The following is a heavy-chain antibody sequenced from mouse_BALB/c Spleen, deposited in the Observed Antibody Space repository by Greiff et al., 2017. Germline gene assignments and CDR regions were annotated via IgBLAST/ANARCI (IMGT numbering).Heavy chain of an antibody. CDR2: ISDGGSYT. CDR1: GFTFSDYY. V-gene: IGHV5-4*02. Sequence: EVMLVESGGGLVKPGGSLKLSCAASGFTFSDYYMYWVRQTPEKRLEWVATISDGGSYTYYPDSVKGRFTISRDNAKNNLYLQMSSLKSEDTAMYYCARDWGPYYAMDYWGQGTSVTVSS. CDR3: ARDWGPYYAMDY. J-gene: IGHJ4*01. D-gene: IGHD3-3*01.